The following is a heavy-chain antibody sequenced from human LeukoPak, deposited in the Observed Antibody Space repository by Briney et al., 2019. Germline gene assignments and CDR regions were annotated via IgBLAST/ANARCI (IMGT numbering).Heavy chain of an antibody. J-gene: IGHJ4*02. CDR2: IYYSGST. CDR1: GGSISSGDYY. D-gene: IGHD6-13*01. Sequence: SETLSLTCTVSGGSISSGDYYWRWIRQPPGKGLEWIGYIYYSGSTYYNPSLKSRVTISVDTSKNQFSLKLSSVTAADTAVYYCARVSGQQLYSYWGQGTLVTVSS. V-gene: IGHV4-30-4*08. CDR3: ARVSGQQLYSY.